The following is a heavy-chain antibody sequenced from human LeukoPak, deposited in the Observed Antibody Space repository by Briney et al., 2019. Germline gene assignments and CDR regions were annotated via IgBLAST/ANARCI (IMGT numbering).Heavy chain of an antibody. D-gene: IGHD3-22*01. CDR2: IIPIFGTA. Sequence: EASVKVSCKASGGTFSSYAISWVRQAPGQGLEWMGGIIPIFGTANYAQKFQGRVTITADESTSTAYMGLSSLRSEDTAVYYCARDLHPYYYDSSGPDYWGQGTLVTVSS. CDR1: GGTFSSYA. CDR3: ARDLHPYYYDSSGPDY. V-gene: IGHV1-69*13. J-gene: IGHJ4*02.